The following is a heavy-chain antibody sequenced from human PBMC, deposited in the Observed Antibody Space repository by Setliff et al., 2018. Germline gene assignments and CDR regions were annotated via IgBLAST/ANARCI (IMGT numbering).Heavy chain of an antibody. CDR2: ISSTSSSI. V-gene: IGHV3-21*05. CDR1: GFTFDDYG. J-gene: IGHJ4*02. D-gene: IGHD2-2*01. CDR3: ARSESCGATNCSPFDY. Sequence: GGSLRLSCLASGFTFDDYGMSWVRQAPGRGLEWVSYISSTSSSIYYADSVKGRFTISRDNAENSLYLQMNSLRAEDTAVYYCARSESCGATNCSPFDYWGQGTLVTVSS.